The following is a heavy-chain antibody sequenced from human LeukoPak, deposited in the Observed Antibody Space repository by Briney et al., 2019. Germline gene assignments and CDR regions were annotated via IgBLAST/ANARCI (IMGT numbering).Heavy chain of an antibody. V-gene: IGHV5-51*01. CDR3: ARLLQQQWRNDAFGI. D-gene: IGHD6-13*01. Sequence: GESLKISCEGSGYSFSSYSIGWVRQTPGKGLEWMGIIYAGHSETAHSPSFQGQVIISADKSISTAYLQWSSLKASDTAVYYCARLLQQQWRNDAFGIWGQGTMVTVSS. CDR1: GYSFSSYS. CDR2: IYAGHSET. J-gene: IGHJ3*02.